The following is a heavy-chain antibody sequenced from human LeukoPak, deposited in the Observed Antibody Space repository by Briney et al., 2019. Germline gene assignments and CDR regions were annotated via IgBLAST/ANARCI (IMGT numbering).Heavy chain of an antibody. D-gene: IGHD2-2*01. J-gene: IGHJ5*02. CDR1: GDIFTNYD. CDR3: ARGSLEMIVVVDCWFDP. Sequence: APVKVSCKASGDIFTNYDIYWVRQATGQGLEWMGWMNPNFGNTGYAQKFQGRVTMTRNTSISTAYMELSSLRSEDTAVYYCARGSLEMIVVVDCWFDPWGQGTLVTVSS. CDR2: MNPNFGNT. V-gene: IGHV1-8*01.